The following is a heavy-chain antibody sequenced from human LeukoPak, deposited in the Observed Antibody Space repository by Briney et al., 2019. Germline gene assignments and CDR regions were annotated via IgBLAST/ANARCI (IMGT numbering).Heavy chain of an antibody. J-gene: IGHJ6*03. D-gene: IGHD3-10*01. V-gene: IGHV4-59*11. CDR2: IYYGGTT. CDR3: AKADASGRYYNRYYYYYMDV. Sequence: SETLSLTCIVSGGSINSHYWTWIRQPPGEGLEYLGYIYYGGTTVYNPSLKSRVTISLDTSKNQFSLTLTSVTAADTAVYYCAKADASGRYYNRYYYYYMDVWGKGTTVTVSS. CDR1: GGSINSHY.